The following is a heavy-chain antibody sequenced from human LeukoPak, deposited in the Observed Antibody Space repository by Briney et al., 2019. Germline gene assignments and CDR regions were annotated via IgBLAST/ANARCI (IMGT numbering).Heavy chain of an antibody. Sequence: ASVKVSCKASGGTFSSYAISWVRQAPGQGLEWMGIINPSGGSTSYAQKFQGRVTMTRDTSTSTVYMELSSLRSEDTAVYYCASGRSLNYYDSSGYFPDPWGQGTLVTVSS. J-gene: IGHJ5*02. CDR1: GGTFSSYA. V-gene: IGHV1-46*01. D-gene: IGHD3-22*01. CDR3: ASGRSLNYYDSSGYFPDP. CDR2: INPSGGST.